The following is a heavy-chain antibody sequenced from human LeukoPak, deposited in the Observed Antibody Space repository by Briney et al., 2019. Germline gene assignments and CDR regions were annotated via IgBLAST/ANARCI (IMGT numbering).Heavy chain of an antibody. Sequence: GGSLRLSCAASGFTFSTYWMTWVRQAPGKGPEWVANIKEDGSEKYYVDSVKGRFTISRDNAKNSLYLQMNSLRAEDTAVYYCARDLVVGASDYWGQGTLVTVSS. CDR1: GFTFSTYW. V-gene: IGHV3-7*01. J-gene: IGHJ4*02. CDR2: IKEDGSEK. D-gene: IGHD1-26*01. CDR3: ARDLVVGASDY.